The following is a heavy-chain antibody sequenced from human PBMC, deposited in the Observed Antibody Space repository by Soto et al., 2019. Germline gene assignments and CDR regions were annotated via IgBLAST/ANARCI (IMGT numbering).Heavy chain of an antibody. CDR1: GGSISSSSYY. D-gene: IGHD2-15*01. CDR2: IFYSGST. J-gene: IGHJ6*02. V-gene: IGHV4-39*01. Sequence: QLQLQESGPGLVKPSETLSLTCTVSGGSISSSSYYWGWIRQPPGKGLEWIGSIFYSGSTYYNPSLKRRVTISVDTSKHQFSLKLSSVTAADTAVYYCARHLTYCSAGSCYSDFPYYGMDVWGQGTTVTVSS. CDR3: ARHLTYCSAGSCYSDFPYYGMDV.